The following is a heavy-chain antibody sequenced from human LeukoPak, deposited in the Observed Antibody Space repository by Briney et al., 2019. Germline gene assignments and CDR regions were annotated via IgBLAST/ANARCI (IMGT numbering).Heavy chain of an antibody. CDR2: INPNSGGT. Sequence: GASVKVSCKASGYTFTGYYMHWVRQAPGQGLEWMGWINPNSGGTNYAQNFQGRVPMTRDTYISTVYMEMRRRRYDDTAVYYCARPYFQRERRFWGPGTRVTVST. J-gene: IGHJ4*02. D-gene: IGHD1-26*01. CDR3: ARPYFQRERRF. CDR1: GYTFTGYY. V-gene: IGHV1-2*02.